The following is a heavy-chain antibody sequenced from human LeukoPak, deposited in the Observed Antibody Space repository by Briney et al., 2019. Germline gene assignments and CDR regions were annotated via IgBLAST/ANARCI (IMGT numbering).Heavy chain of an antibody. Sequence: GGSLRLSCAASGFTFSSYWMSWVRQAPGKALEWVANINQDGSEKYYVVSVKGRFTISRDNGKNSLYLQLNSLRAEDTAVYYCAREGRGEYFDYWGQGTLVTVSS. CDR3: AREGRGEYFDY. V-gene: IGHV3-7*01. J-gene: IGHJ4*02. D-gene: IGHD3-10*01. CDR2: INQDGSEK. CDR1: GFTFSSYW.